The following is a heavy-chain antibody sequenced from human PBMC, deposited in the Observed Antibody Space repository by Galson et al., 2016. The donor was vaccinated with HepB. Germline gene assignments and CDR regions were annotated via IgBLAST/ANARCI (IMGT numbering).Heavy chain of an antibody. Sequence: SLRLSCAASGFTFSDSAIHWVRQASGRGLEWVGRIRGEPDNYATAYAASVKGRFTISRDDSKNRAYLQMNSRKTEDTAVYYCTRHGTDCDGGSCYGYWGRGTLVTVSS. D-gene: IGHD2-15*01. CDR1: GFTFSDSA. V-gene: IGHV3-73*01. CDR2: IRGEPDNYAT. J-gene: IGHJ4*02. CDR3: TRHGTDCDGGSCYGY.